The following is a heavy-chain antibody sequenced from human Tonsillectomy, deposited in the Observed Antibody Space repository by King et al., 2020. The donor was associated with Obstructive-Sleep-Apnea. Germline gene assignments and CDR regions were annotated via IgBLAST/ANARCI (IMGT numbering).Heavy chain of an antibody. Sequence: VQLVESGGGLVQPGRSLRLSCTASDFTFGDYALSWFRQAPGKGLEWVGFIRSEFYGGTTDYAASVNGRFTISRDDSKSIAYLQMKSLKTMDTAVYYCTSYCSGGSCTVFYYYAMDVWGQGTTVTVSS. CDR3: TSYCSGGSCTVFYYYAMDV. D-gene: IGHD2-15*01. V-gene: IGHV3-49*03. CDR1: DFTFGDYA. CDR2: IRSEFYGGTT. J-gene: IGHJ6*02.